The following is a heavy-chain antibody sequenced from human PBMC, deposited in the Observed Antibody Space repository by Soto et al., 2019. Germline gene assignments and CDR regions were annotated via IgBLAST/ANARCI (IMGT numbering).Heavy chain of an antibody. CDR3: ARGWVAAAGTYNWFDP. Sequence: ASVKVSCKASGYTFTSYGISCVRQAPGQGLEWMGWISAYNGNTNYAQKLQGRVTMTTDTSTSTAYMELRSLRSDDTAVYYCARGWVAAAGTYNWFDPWGQGTLVTVSS. CDR2: ISAYNGNT. J-gene: IGHJ5*02. V-gene: IGHV1-18*01. CDR1: GYTFTSYG. D-gene: IGHD6-13*01.